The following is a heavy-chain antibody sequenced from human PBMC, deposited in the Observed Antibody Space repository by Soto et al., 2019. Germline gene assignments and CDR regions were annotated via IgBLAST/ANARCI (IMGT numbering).Heavy chain of an antibody. CDR2: IGTAGDT. D-gene: IGHD3-10*01. Sequence: SLRLSCAASGFTFSSYDMHWVRQATGKGLEWVSAIGTAGDTYYPGSVKGRFTISRENAKNSLYLQMNSLRAEDTAVYYCARVSYYGSGSYFNIHYGMDVWGQGTTVTVSS. CDR3: ARVSYYGSGSYFNIHYGMDV. V-gene: IGHV3-13*01. J-gene: IGHJ6*02. CDR1: GFTFSSYD.